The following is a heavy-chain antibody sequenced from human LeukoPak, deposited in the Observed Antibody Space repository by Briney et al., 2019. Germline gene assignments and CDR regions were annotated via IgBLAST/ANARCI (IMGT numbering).Heavy chain of an antibody. CDR3: ARDRHLGGITEGGIYGMDV. J-gene: IGHJ6*02. CDR2: ISSSSSTI. V-gene: IGHV3-48*04. D-gene: IGHD1-14*01. Sequence: GGSLRLSCAASGFTFSSYSMNWVRQAPGKGLEWVSYISSSSSTIYYADSVKGRFTISRDNAKNSLYLQMNSLRAEDTAVYYCARDRHLGGITEGGIYGMDVWGQGTTVTVSS. CDR1: GFTFSSYS.